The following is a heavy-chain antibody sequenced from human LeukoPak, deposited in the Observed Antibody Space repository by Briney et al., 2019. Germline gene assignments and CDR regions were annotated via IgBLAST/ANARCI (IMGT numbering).Heavy chain of an antibody. Sequence: GGSLRLSCAASGFIFNNYAMSWVRQAPGKGLEWVSAISDSGGSTNYADSVQGRFTISRDNSKNTVYLQMNSLRAEDTAVYYCARQRNSGFDYWGQGTLVTVSS. J-gene: IGHJ4*02. CDR1: GFIFNNYA. CDR2: ISDSGGST. CDR3: ARQRNSGFDY. D-gene: IGHD4-23*01. V-gene: IGHV3-23*01.